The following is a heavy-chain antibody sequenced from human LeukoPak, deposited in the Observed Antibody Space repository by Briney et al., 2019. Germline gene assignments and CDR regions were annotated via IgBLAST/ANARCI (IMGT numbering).Heavy chain of an antibody. D-gene: IGHD2-2*01. CDR3: ARGLGYCSSTSCYHWFDP. J-gene: IGHJ5*02. CDR2: ISSSSSYI. CDR1: GFTFSSYS. Sequence: GGSLRLSCAASGFTFSSYSMNWVRQAPGKGLEWVSSISSSSSYIYYADSVKGRFTISRDNAKNSLYLRMNSLRAEDTAVYYCARGLGYCSSTSCYHWFDPWGQGTLVTVSS. V-gene: IGHV3-21*01.